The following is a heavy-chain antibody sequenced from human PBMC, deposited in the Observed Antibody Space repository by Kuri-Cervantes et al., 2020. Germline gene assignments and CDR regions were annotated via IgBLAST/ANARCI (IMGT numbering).Heavy chain of an antibody. CDR1: GGSINSYY. V-gene: IGHV4-59*01. Sequence: ESLKISCTVSGGSINSYYWSWIRQPPGKGLEWIGYSYYIGTTNYNPSLKSRVTISVDTSKNQFSLKLSSVTAADTAVYYCAREFFSNYDPATPDYYYYYMDVWGKGTTVTVSS. CDR2: SYYIGTT. D-gene: IGHD4-11*01. J-gene: IGHJ6*03. CDR3: AREFFSNYDPATPDYYYYYMDV.